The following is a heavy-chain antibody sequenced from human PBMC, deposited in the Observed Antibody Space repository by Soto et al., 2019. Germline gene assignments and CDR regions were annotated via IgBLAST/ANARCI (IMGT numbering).Heavy chain of an antibody. J-gene: IGHJ4*02. CDR1: GFTFSSYA. CDR2: ISYDGSNK. Sequence: VQLVESGGGVVQPGRSLRLSCAASGFTFSSYAMHWVRQAPGKGLEWVAVISYDGSNKYYADSVKGRFTISRDNSKNTLYLQMNSLRAEDTAVYYCASEVRGYYGSGSYRPFDYWGQGTLVTVSS. D-gene: IGHD3-10*01. CDR3: ASEVRGYYGSGSYRPFDY. V-gene: IGHV3-30-3*01.